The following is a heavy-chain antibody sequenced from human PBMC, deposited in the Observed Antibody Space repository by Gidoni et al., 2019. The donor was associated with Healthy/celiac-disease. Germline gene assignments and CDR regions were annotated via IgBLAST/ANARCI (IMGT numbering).Heavy chain of an antibody. CDR2: ISGSGGST. CDR1: GVTLSSDA. CDR3: AKEYYDILTGSSFFDY. Sequence: EVQMLESGGGLVQPGGYLRTAGAASGVTLSSDAMSCVRQAPGKGLEWVSAISGSGGSTYYADSVKGRFTISRDNSKNTLYLQMNSLRAEDTAVYYCAKEYYDILTGSSFFDYWGQGTLVTVSS. J-gene: IGHJ4*02. D-gene: IGHD3-9*01. V-gene: IGHV3-23*01.